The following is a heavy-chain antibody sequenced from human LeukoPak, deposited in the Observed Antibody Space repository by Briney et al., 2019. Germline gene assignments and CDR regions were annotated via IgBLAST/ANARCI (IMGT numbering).Heavy chain of an antibody. Sequence: GGSVRVSCKASGYTFTSYGISWVRQAPGQGGEWMGWISAYNGNTNYAQKPHGSVTMTPDTSTSTAYIELRSLRSDDTAVYYCARGRKRPYCGGDCYSHFDYWGQGTLVTVSS. CDR2: ISAYNGNT. D-gene: IGHD2-21*02. CDR1: GYTFTSYG. J-gene: IGHJ4*02. CDR3: ARGRKRPYCGGDCYSHFDY. V-gene: IGHV1-18*01.